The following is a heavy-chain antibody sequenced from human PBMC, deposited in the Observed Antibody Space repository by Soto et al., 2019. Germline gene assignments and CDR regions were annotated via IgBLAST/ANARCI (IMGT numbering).Heavy chain of an antibody. J-gene: IGHJ4*02. CDR3: VGGQYYFAY. V-gene: IGHV3-30*03. CDR1: GFPFTSYG. Sequence: QVQLVESGGGVVQPGRSLRLSCAASGFPFTSYGMHWVREGPDKGLEWVAIISYDGSDKYYADSVKGRFTISRDNYKNTLYLQMKSLSPEDRALYYCVGGQYYFAYRGQGTLVIVSS. CDR2: ISYDGSDK. D-gene: IGHD3-10*01.